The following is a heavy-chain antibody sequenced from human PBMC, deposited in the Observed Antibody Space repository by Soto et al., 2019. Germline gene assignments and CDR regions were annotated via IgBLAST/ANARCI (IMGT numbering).Heavy chain of an antibody. CDR3: ARVYYYDSSGYWDKNAFDI. V-gene: IGHV1-69*06. D-gene: IGHD3-22*01. CDR1: GGTFSSYA. CDR2: IIPIFGTA. Sequence: ASVKVSCKASGGTFSSYAISWVRQAPGQGXEWMGGIIPIFGTANYAQKFQGRVTITADKSTSTAYMELSSLRSEDTAVYYCARVYYYDSSGYWDKNAFDIWSQGTMVTVS. J-gene: IGHJ3*02.